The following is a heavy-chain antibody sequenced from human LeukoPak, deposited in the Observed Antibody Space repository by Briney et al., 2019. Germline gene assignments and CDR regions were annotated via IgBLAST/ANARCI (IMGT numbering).Heavy chain of an antibody. D-gene: IGHD3-22*01. Sequence: PGGSLRLSCAVSGFTFNSYAMSWVRQAPGPGLERVSTISCRAGSTYHADSLKGRFTISRDNSKNTLYLQMNSLRVEDTAVYYCAKASGSGYYYDYWGQGTLVTVSS. J-gene: IGHJ4*02. V-gene: IGHV3-23*01. CDR3: AKASGSGYYYDY. CDR2: ISCRAGST. CDR1: GFTFNSYA.